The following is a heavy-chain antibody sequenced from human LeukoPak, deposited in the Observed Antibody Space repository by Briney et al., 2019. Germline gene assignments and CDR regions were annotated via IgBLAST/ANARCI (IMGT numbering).Heavy chain of an antibody. Sequence: ASVKVSCKASGYSFTTHDINWVRQSTGQGLEWMGWMNPNSGKSGYAQKFQGRVTMTRDTSISTVYMELSSLGSDDTAVYYCARFFRHQLPTSDFWGQGTLVSVSS. CDR2: MNPNSGKS. J-gene: IGHJ4*02. V-gene: IGHV1-8*01. CDR3: ARFFRHQLPTSDF. CDR1: GYSFTTHD. D-gene: IGHD2-2*01.